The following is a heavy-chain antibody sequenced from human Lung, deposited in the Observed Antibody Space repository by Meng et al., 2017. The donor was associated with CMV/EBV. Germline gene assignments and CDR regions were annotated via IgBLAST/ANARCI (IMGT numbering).Heavy chain of an antibody. D-gene: IGHD3-22*01. V-gene: IGHV3-74*01. CDR2: INSDGSST. J-gene: IGHJ4*02. CDR1: GFTFSSYW. Sequence: GGSLRLSCAASGFTFSSYWMHWVRQAPGKGLVWVSRINSDGSSTSYADSVKGRFTISRDNAKNTLYLQMNSLRAEDTAVYYCARAADLYDYYDSSGDYGYWGQGTLVTVSS. CDR3: ARAADLYDYYDSSGDYGY.